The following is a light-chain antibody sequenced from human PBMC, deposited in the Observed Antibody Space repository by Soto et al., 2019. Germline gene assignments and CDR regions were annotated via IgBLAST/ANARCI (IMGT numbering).Light chain of an antibody. CDR2: GAS. V-gene: IGKV3-20*01. J-gene: IGKJ3*01. CDR1: QSVSNNY. Sequence: EIVLTQSPGTLSLSPGERATLACRASQSVSNNYLAWYQQRPGQAPRVLIYGASVRATGTPDRFSSSGSGTDFSLTISRLEPEDFAVYYCQLYGSSPPFTFGPGTTVDIK. CDR3: QLYGSSPPFT.